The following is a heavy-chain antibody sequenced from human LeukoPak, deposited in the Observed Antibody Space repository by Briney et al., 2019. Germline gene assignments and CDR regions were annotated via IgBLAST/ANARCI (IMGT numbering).Heavy chain of an antibody. V-gene: IGHV4-34*01. CDR1: GGSFSVYY. CDR3: ASYLSYYYGSGSYPFDY. J-gene: IGHJ4*02. CDR2: INHSGST. Sequence: PSETLSLTCAVYGGSFSVYYWSWIRQPPGKGLEWIGEINHSGSTNYNPSLKSRVTISVDTSKNQFSLKLSSVTAADTAVYYCASYLSYYYGSGSYPFDYWGQGTLVTVSS. D-gene: IGHD3-10*01.